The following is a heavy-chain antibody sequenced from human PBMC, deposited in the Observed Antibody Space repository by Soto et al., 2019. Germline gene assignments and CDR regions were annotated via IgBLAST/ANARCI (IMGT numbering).Heavy chain of an antibody. CDR3: ARGGYYYDSSGYPLINWFDP. CDR1: GGSISSGGYY. D-gene: IGHD3-22*01. V-gene: IGHV4-31*03. J-gene: IGHJ5*02. CDR2: IFYSGST. Sequence: QVQLQESGPGLVKPSQTLSLTCTVSGGSISSGGYYWSWIRQHPGKVLEWIGYIFYSGSTYYNPSLKSRVTISVDTSKNQFSLKLSALTAAATAVYYCARGGYYYDSSGYPLINWFDPLGQGTLVTVSS.